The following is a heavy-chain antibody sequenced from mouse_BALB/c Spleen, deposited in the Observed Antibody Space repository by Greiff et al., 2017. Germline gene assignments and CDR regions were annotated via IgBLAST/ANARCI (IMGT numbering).Heavy chain of an antibody. V-gene: IGHV5-17*02. CDR3: AREGVRYYFDY. CDR1: GFTFSSFG. Sequence: EVKLMESGGGLVQPGGSRKLSCAASGFTFSSFGMHWVRQAPEKGLEWVAYISSGSSTIYYADTVKGRFTISRDNPKNTLFLQMTSLRSEDTAMYYCAREGVRYYFDYWGQGTTLTVSS. D-gene: IGHD1-1*01. CDR2: ISSGSSTI. J-gene: IGHJ2*01.